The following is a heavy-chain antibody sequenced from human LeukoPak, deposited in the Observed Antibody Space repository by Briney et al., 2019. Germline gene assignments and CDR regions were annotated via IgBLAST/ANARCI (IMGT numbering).Heavy chain of an antibody. CDR2: IIPLFGTA. J-gene: IGHJ4*02. CDR1: GGTFSNYA. V-gene: IGHV1-69*13. D-gene: IGHD4-23*01. Sequence: SVKVSCKASGGTFSNYAINWVRQAPGQGLEWMGGIIPLFGTANYAQKFQGRVTITAVESMSTAYMELSSLRSVDTAVYYCARGWLAESTVVTPYNYWGQGTLVTVSS. CDR3: ARGWLAESTVVTPYNY.